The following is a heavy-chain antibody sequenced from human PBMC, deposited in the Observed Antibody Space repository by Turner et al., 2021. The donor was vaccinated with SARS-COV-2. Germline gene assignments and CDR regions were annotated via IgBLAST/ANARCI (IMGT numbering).Heavy chain of an antibody. Sequence: QVQLPQWGAGLVKPSETLSLTCGVAGGSFSTYFWSWIRQSRGKGLGWIGEIKRSGGTNYSPSLKSRVTITGDTPKRKISLNLTSVTAADTAIYFCARGQSRGFYGSGSRRFDYWGQGTQVTVSS. CDR2: IKRSGGT. D-gene: IGHD3-10*01. CDR3: ARGQSRGFYGSGSRRFDY. CDR1: GGSFSTYF. V-gene: IGHV4-34*01. J-gene: IGHJ4*02.